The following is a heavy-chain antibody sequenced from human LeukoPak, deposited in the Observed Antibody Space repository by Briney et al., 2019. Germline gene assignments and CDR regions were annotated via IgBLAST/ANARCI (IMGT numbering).Heavy chain of an antibody. CDR3: ARPYYYDGYFDY. D-gene: IGHD3-22*01. Sequence: ASVTVSFTSSGYPFKIYGITWVRQAPGQGLEWMGWISAYNGNTNYAQNLQGRVTMTTDTSTSTAYMELRSLRSDDTAVYYCARPYYYDGYFDYWGQGTLVTVSS. V-gene: IGHV1-18*01. CDR1: GYPFKIYG. CDR2: ISAYNGNT. J-gene: IGHJ4*02.